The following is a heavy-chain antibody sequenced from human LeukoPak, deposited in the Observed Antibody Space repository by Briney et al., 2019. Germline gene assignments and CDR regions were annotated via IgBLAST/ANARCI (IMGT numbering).Heavy chain of an antibody. Sequence: SETLSLTRTVPGGSISSSIYYWGWIRQPPGKGLEWIGSISYSGSTYYNPSLKRRVTISVDTSKNQFSLKLSSVTAAATAVYYCARLLRGHNYGRGIDYWGRGTLVTVSS. CDR2: ISYSGST. J-gene: IGHJ4*02. CDR3: ARLLRGHNYGRGIDY. D-gene: IGHD5-18*01. V-gene: IGHV4-39*01. CDR1: GGSISSSIYY.